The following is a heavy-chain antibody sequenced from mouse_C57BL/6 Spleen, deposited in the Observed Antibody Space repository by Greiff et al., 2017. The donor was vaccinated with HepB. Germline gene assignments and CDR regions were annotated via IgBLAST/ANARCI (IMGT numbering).Heavy chain of an antibody. CDR1: GYTFTSYW. CDR2: IDPSDSYT. D-gene: IGHD1-1*01. Sequence: QVQLQQPGAELVRPGTSVKLSCKASGYTFTSYWMHWVKQRPGQGLEWIGVIDPSDSYTNYNQKFKGKATLTVDTSSSTAYMQLSRLTAEDSAVYYCARSPTVVAYYFDYWGQGTTLTVSS. V-gene: IGHV1-59*01. CDR3: ARSPTVVAYYFDY. J-gene: IGHJ2*01.